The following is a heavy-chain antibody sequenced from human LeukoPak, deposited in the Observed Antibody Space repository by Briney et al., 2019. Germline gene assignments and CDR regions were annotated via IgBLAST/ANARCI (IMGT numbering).Heavy chain of an antibody. J-gene: IGHJ4*02. CDR3: ARDPDSGSPFDLDY. CDR1: GGTFSSYA. CDR2: IIPIFGTA. Sequence: SVKVSCKASGGTFSSYAISWVRQAPGQGLEWMGGIIPIFGTANYAQKFQGRVTITADESTSTAYMELSSLRSEDTAVYYCARDPDSGSPFDLDYWGQGTLVTVSS. D-gene: IGHD1-26*01. V-gene: IGHV1-69*13.